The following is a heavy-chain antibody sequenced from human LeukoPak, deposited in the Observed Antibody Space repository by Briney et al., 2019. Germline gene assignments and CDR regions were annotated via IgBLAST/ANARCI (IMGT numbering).Heavy chain of an antibody. V-gene: IGHV3-74*01. J-gene: IGHJ3*02. Sequence: GGSLRLSCAASGFTFSTYWMYWVRQAPGTGLVWVSRINSDGSSTTYADSVKGRFTISRDNAKNTLSLQMNSLRAEDTAVYYCTRQQLDAFDIWGPGTMVTVSS. CDR2: INSDGSST. CDR3: TRQQLDAFDI. D-gene: IGHD6-13*01. CDR1: GFTFSTYW.